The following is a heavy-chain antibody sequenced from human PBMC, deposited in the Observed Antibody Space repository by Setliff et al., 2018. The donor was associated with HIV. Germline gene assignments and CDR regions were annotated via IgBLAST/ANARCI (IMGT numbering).Heavy chain of an antibody. CDR2: ISPYNGHT. CDR1: GYTFNTYG. V-gene: IGHV1-18*01. J-gene: IGHJ4*02. CDR3: AREITNYFDY. Sequence: ASVKVSCKASGYTFNTYGISWVRQAPGQGLEWMGWISPYNGHTNYVQKLQGRVTMTTDTSTSIAYMELRSLKSDDTAVYYCAREITNYFDYWGQGTLVTVSS. D-gene: IGHD3-16*01.